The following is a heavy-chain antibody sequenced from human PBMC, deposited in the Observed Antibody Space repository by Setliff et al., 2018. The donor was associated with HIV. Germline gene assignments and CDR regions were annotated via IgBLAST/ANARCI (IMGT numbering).Heavy chain of an antibody. CDR3: TTSDHPSRNFWSGYPDYYFDY. D-gene: IGHD3-3*01. V-gene: IGHV3-15*07. CDR2: IQSETDGGTT. J-gene: IGHJ4*02. CDR1: AFTFSNAW. Sequence: GGSLRLSCAASAFTFSNAWMNWVRQAPGKGLEWVGRIQSETDGGTTDYAAPVKDRFIISRDDSRNTLYLQMNSLKTEDTALYYCTTSDHPSRNFWSGYPDYYFDYWGQGTLVTVSS.